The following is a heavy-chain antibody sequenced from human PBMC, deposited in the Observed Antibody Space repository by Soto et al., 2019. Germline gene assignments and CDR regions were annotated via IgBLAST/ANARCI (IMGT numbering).Heavy chain of an antibody. CDR2: IDPSDSYT. V-gene: IGHV5-10-1*01. J-gene: IGHJ6*02. D-gene: IGHD3-10*01. CDR1: GYSFTSYW. Sequence: PGESLKISCKGSGYSFTSYWISWVRQMPGKGLEWMGRIDPSDSYTNYSPSFQGHVTISADKSISTAYLQWSSLKASDTAMYYCARHATVRGVIIGYYYYGMDVWGQGTTVTVSS. CDR3: ARHATVRGVIIGYYYYGMDV.